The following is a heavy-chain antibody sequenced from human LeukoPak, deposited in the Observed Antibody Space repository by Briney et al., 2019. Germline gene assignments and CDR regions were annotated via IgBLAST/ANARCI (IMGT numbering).Heavy chain of an antibody. D-gene: IGHD4-17*01. CDR2: IWYDGSNK. J-gene: IGHJ2*01. CDR1: GFTFSSYG. Sequence: GGSLRLSCAASGFTFSSYGMHWVRQAPGKGLEWVAVIWYDGSNKYYADSVKGRFTISRDNSKNTLYLQMNSLRAEDTAVYYCAKAATVTTSRHFDLWGRGTLVTVSS. V-gene: IGHV3-33*06. CDR3: AKAATVTTSRHFDL.